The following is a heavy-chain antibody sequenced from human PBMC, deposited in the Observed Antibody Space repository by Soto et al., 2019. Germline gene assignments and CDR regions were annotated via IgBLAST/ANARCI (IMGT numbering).Heavy chain of an antibody. V-gene: IGHV3-30*18. CDR2: ISYDGSNK. D-gene: IGHD1-26*01. CDR3: AKDVVVGATPGLGDYYYYYGMDV. Sequence: SLRLSCAASGFAFSIYGMHWVRQAPGKGLEWVAVISYDGSNKYYADSVKGRFTISRDNSKNTLYLQMNSLRAEDTAVYYCAKDVVVGATPGLGDYYYYYGMDVWGQGTTVTGSS. CDR1: GFAFSIYG. J-gene: IGHJ6*02.